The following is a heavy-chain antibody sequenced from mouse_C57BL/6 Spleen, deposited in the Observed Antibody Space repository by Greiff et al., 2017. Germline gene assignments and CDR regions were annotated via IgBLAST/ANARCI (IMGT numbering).Heavy chain of an antibody. CDR1: GYTFTSYW. Sequence: VQLQQPGAELVMPGASVKLSCKASGYTFTSYWMHWVKQRPGQGLEWIGEIDPSDSYTNYNQKFKGKSTLTVDKSSSTAYMQLSSLTSEDSAVYYCARSAQASPMDDWGQGTSVTVSS. D-gene: IGHD3-2*02. V-gene: IGHV1-69*01. CDR2: IDPSDSYT. J-gene: IGHJ4*01. CDR3: ARSAQASPMDD.